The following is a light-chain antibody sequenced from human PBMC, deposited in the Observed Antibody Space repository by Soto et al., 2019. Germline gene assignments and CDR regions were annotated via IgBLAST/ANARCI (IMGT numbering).Light chain of an antibody. CDR1: QSINNW. CDR2: DSS. J-gene: IGKJ1*01. V-gene: IGKV1-5*01. Sequence: AYVGDSVTITCRASQSINNWLAWYQQKPGKAPNLLISDSSDLQSGVPSRFSGSGSGTEFTLTISSLQPDDFATYYCQQYSDYSPRTFAQGTKV. CDR3: QQYSDYSPRT.